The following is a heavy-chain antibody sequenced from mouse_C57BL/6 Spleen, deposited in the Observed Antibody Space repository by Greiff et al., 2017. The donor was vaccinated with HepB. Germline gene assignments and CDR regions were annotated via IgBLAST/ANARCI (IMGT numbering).Heavy chain of an antibody. D-gene: IGHD5-1*01. J-gene: IGHJ3*01. CDR1: GYSITSGYY. CDR3: ARAGEYLAWFAY. CDR2: ISYDGSN. V-gene: IGHV3-6*01. Sequence: VQLKESGPGLVKPSQSLSLTCSVTGYSITSGYYWNWIRQFPGNKLEWMGYISYDGSNNYNPSLKNRISITRDTSKNQFFLKLNSVTTEDTATYNCARAGEYLAWFAYWGQGTLVTVSA.